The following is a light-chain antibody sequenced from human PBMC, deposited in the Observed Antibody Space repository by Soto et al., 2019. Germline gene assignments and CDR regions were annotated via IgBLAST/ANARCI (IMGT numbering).Light chain of an antibody. CDR2: SNN. V-gene: IGLV1-44*01. CDR3: AAWDDSLNGYV. Sequence: QSALTQPPSASGTPGQMVTISCSGSSSNIGSNTVNWYQQLPGTAPKLLIYSNNQRPSGVPDRFSGSKSGTSASLAISGFQSEDEADYYCAAWDDSLNGYVFGTGTKVXVL. J-gene: IGLJ1*01. CDR1: SSNIGSNT.